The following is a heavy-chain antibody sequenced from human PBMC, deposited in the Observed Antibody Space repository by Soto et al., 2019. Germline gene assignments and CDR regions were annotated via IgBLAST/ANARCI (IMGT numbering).Heavy chain of an antibody. Sequence: ASVKVSCKASGYTFTSYAMHWVRQAPGQRLEWMGWINAGNGNTKYSQKFQGRVTITRDTSASTAYMELSSLRSEDTAVYYCASTQRHYYDSSGYYPEYYGMDVGGQGTTVTVSS. CDR1: GYTFTSYA. D-gene: IGHD3-22*01. CDR2: INAGNGNT. J-gene: IGHJ6*02. V-gene: IGHV1-3*01. CDR3: ASTQRHYYDSSGYYPEYYGMDV.